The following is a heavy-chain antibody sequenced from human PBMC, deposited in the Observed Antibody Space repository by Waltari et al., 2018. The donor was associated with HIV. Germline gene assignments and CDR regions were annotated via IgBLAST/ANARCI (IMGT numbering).Heavy chain of an antibody. Sequence: QVQLQELGPGLVKPSETLSLTCAVSGYSISSGYYWGWIRQPPGKGLEWIGSLYHSGDTYYNPSLKSLISISLNTSKNHFSLKLSSVTAADTAVYFCARAVLRYFDNWFDPWGQGTLVTVS. V-gene: IGHV4-38-2*01. CDR2: LYHSGDT. CDR1: GYSISSGYY. J-gene: IGHJ5*02. CDR3: ARAVLRYFDNWFDP. D-gene: IGHD3-9*01.